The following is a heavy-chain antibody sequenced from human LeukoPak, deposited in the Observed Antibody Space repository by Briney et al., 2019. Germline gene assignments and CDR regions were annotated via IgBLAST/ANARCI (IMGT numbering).Heavy chain of an antibody. CDR2: ISYDGSSK. J-gene: IGHJ4*02. CDR1: GFTFSSYG. D-gene: IGHD3-10*01. CDR3: AKAGEYYYGSGSYYLDY. Sequence: GGSLRLSCAPFGFTFSSYGMHWVRQAPGKGLEWVAVISYDGSSKYSADSVKGRFTISRDNSKNTLYLQMNSLRAEDTAVYYCAKAGEYYYGSGSYYLDYWGQGTLVTVSS. V-gene: IGHV3-30*18.